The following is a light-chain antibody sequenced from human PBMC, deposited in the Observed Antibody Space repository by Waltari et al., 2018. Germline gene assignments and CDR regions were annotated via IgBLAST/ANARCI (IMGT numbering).Light chain of an antibody. CDR1: SSDVGGYDY. Sequence: QSALTQPASVSGSPGQSITISCTGTSSDVGGYDYVSWYQQHPGKAPKLILYDVSNRRLEVSHRFAGSKSGNTASLTISGLQADDEAEYYCGSYTSSTTLAFGTGTKVTVL. V-gene: IGLV2-14*03. J-gene: IGLJ1*01. CDR2: DVS. CDR3: GSYTSSTTLA.